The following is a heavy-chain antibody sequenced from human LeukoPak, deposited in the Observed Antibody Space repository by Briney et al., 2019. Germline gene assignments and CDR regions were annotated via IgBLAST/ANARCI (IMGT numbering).Heavy chain of an antibody. CDR1: GGSISSYY. V-gene: IGHV4-59*01. CDR3: ARGPGYNWKAHYYYYGMDV. Sequence: TSETLSLTCTVSGGSISSYYWSWIRQPPGKGLEWIGYIYYSGSTNYNPSLKSRVTISVDTSKNQFSLKLSSVTAADTAVYYCARGPGYNWKAHYYYYGMDVWGKGTTVTVSS. D-gene: IGHD1-1*01. CDR2: IYYSGST. J-gene: IGHJ6*04.